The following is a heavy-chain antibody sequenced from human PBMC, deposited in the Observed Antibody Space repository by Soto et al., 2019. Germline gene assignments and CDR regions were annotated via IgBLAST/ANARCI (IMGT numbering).Heavy chain of an antibody. CDR2: INHSGST. CDR3: AIDCSGASCQTQAVDY. V-gene: IGHV4-34*01. Sequence: PSETLSLTCAVYGGSFSGYYWSWIRQPPGKGLEWIGEINHSGSTNYNPSLKSRVTISVDTSKNQFSLKLSSVTAADTAVYYCAIDCSGASCQTQAVDYWGQGTLVTVSS. J-gene: IGHJ4*02. D-gene: IGHD2-15*01. CDR1: GGSFSGYY.